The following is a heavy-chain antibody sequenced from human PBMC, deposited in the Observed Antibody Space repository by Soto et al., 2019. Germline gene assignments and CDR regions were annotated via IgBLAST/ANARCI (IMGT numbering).Heavy chain of an antibody. D-gene: IGHD1-26*01. Sequence: SQTLSLTCAICGDSVSNNGATWNWIRQSPSRGLEWLGRAYYRSRWQYDYATSVRSRITIIPDTSKNQFSLQLTSVTPEDTAVYYCARDPPDFKSGFDSWGQGSLVTLSS. J-gene: IGHJ4*02. CDR1: GDSVSNNGAT. V-gene: IGHV6-1*01. CDR3: ARDPPDFKSGFDS. CDR2: AYYRSRWQY.